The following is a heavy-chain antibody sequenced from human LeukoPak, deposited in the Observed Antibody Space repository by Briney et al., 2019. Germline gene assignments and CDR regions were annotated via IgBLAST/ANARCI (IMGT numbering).Heavy chain of an antibody. CDR2: IKSKTDGGTT. D-gene: IGHD4-23*01. Sequence: GGPLRLSCAASGFTFSNAWMSWVRQAPGKGLEWVGRIKSKTDGGTTDYAAPVKGRFTISRDDSKNTLYLQMNSLKTEDTAVYYCTTDPVVSHFDYWGQGTLVTVSS. CDR1: GFTFSNAW. CDR3: TTDPVVSHFDY. V-gene: IGHV3-15*01. J-gene: IGHJ4*02.